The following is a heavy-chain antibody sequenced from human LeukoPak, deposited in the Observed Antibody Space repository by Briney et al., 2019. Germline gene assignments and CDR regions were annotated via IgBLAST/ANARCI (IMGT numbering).Heavy chain of an antibody. J-gene: IGHJ4*02. CDR1: GYTFTSYA. V-gene: IGHV1-3*01. CDR2: ISAGNGNT. Sequence: GASVKVSCKASGYTFTSYAMHWVRQAPRQRLEWMGGISAGNGNTKYSQKFQGRVTITRDTSASTAYMELSSLRSEDTAVYYCARVVRAGLDYWGQGTLVTVSS. CDR3: ARVVRAGLDY.